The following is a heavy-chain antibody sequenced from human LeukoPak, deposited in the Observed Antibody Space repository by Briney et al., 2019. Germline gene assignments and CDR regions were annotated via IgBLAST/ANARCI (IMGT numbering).Heavy chain of an antibody. Sequence: PSETLSLTCSVSRGSLSSYSYFWGWIRQPPGKGLEWIGSIYFSGNTYYNPSLRSRVTISVDTSKNQFSLKLDSVTATDTAVYYCARVSVIRYFAQAEYYFDYWGQGTLVTVSS. V-gene: IGHV4-39*07. D-gene: IGHD3-9*01. J-gene: IGHJ4*02. CDR1: RGSLSSYSYF. CDR2: IYFSGNT. CDR3: ARVSVIRYFAQAEYYFDY.